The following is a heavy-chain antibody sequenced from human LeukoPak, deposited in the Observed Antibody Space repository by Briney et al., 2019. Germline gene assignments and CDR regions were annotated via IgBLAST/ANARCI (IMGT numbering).Heavy chain of an antibody. CDR3: ARLGVAGNYFDY. D-gene: IGHD6-19*01. CDR2: ISSSSSYI. CDR1: GFTFSSYS. J-gene: IGHJ4*02. Sequence: GGSLRLSCAASGFTFSSYSMNWVRQAPGEGLEWVSSISSSSSYIYYADSVKGRFTISRDNAKNSLYLQMNSLRAEDTAVYYCARLGVAGNYFDYWGQGTLVTVSS. V-gene: IGHV3-21*01.